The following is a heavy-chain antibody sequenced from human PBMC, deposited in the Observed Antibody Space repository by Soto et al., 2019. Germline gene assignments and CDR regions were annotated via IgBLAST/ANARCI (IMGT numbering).Heavy chain of an antibody. CDR1: GGTFSSYT. CDR2: IIPILGIA. J-gene: IGHJ6*02. Sequence: QVQLVQSGAEVKKPGSSVKVSCKASGGTFSSYTISWVRQAPGQGLEWMGRIIPILGIANYAQKFQGRVTITADKSPSTAYMELSSLRSEDTAVYYCARDPTEQWLVLSYYYYGMDVWGQGTTVTVSS. D-gene: IGHD6-19*01. CDR3: ARDPTEQWLVLSYYYYGMDV. V-gene: IGHV1-69*08.